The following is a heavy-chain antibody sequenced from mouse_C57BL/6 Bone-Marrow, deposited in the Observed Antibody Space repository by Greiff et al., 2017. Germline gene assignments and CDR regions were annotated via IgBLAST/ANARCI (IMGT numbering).Heavy chain of an antibody. V-gene: IGHV1-42*01. CDR2: INPSTGGT. D-gene: IGHD2-2*01. CDR3: ARGLRRRFAY. J-gene: IGHJ3*01. Sequence: EVQGVESGPELVKPGASVKISCKASGYSFTGYYMNWVKQSPEKSLEWIGEINPSTGGTTYNQKFKAKATLTVDKSSSTAYMQLKSLTSEDSAVYYCARGLRRRFAYWGQGTLVTVSA. CDR1: GYSFTGYY.